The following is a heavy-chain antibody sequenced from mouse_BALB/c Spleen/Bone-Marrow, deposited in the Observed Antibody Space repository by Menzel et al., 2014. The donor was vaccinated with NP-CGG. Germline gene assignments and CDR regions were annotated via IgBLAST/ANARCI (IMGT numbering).Heavy chain of an antibody. CDR2: ISTGGTYT. J-gene: IGHJ4*01. CDR1: GFTFSSSI. D-gene: IGHD2-4*01. V-gene: IGHV5-9-3*01. CDR3: ARKGAMITHYYAMDY. Sequence: EVQVVESGGGLVKPGGSLKLSCSASGFTFSSSIVSWVRQTPEKRLEWVATISTGGTYTYYPDSVKGRFTISRDNPKNTLFLQMTSLRAEDTAMYYCARKGAMITHYYAMDYWGQGTSVTVSS.